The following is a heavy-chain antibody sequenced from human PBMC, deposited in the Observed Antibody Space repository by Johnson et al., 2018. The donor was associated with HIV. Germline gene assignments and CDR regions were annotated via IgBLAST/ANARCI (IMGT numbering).Heavy chain of an antibody. D-gene: IGHD5-24*01. CDR3: AFPTGATTAFDI. V-gene: IGHV3-23*04. CDR1: GFTFSTYA. Sequence: MMLVESGGGLVQPGGSLRLSCEASGFTFSTYAMSWVRQAPGKGLEWVSGISGGGGSTYYADSVKGRFTISSDNSKNTLYLQMNSLRAEDTAVYYCAFPTGATTAFDIWGQGTMVTVSS. J-gene: IGHJ3*02. CDR2: ISGGGGST.